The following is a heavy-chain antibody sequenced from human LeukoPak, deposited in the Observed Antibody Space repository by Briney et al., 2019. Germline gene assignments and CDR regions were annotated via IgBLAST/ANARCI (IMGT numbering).Heavy chain of an antibody. J-gene: IGHJ2*01. D-gene: IGHD2-2*01. CDR3: ARAPGYCSSTSCFNHWYFDL. V-gene: IGHV3-21*01. CDR2: ISSSSSYI. Sequence: GGSLRLSCAASGFTFSSYSMNWVRQAPGKGLECVSSISSSSSYIYYADSVKGRFTISRDNAKNSLYLQMNSLRAEGTAVYYCARAPGYCSSTSCFNHWYFDLWGRGTLVTVSS. CDR1: GFTFSSYS.